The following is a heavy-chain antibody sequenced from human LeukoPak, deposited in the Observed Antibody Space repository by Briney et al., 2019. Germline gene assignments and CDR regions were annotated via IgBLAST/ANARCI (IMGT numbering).Heavy chain of an antibody. J-gene: IGHJ4*02. Sequence: PGGSLRLSCAVSGFTFSNYAMSWVRQPPGKGLEWVSAISPGGGAIFYADPVKGRFAVSRDNSGNTLFLQTNSLRAEDTAVYYCAKATAATTYFDYWGQGTLVTVSS. D-gene: IGHD1-1*01. CDR1: GFTFSNYA. CDR2: ISPGGGAI. V-gene: IGHV3-23*01. CDR3: AKATAATTYFDY.